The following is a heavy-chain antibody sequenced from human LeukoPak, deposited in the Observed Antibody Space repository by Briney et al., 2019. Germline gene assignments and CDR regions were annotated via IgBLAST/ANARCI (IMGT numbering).Heavy chain of an antibody. J-gene: IGHJ6*03. V-gene: IGHV4-34*01. D-gene: IGHD6-13*01. CDR1: GGSFSGYY. CDR2: INHSGST. Sequence: SETLSLTCAVYGGSFSGYYWSWIRQPPGKGLEWIGEINHSGSTNYNPSLKSRVTISVDTSKNQFSLKLSSVTAADTAVYYCARRVWIYYYYMDVWGKGTTVTISS. CDR3: ARRVWIYYYYMDV.